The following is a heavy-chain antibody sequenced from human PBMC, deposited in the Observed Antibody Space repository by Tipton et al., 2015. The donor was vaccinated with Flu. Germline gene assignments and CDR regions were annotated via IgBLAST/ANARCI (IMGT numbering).Heavy chain of an antibody. CDR1: GGSISSGAHY. CDR3: ARGYSPFGN. J-gene: IGHJ4*02. Sequence: TLSLTCTVSGGSISSGAHYWSWIRQHPGKGLEWIGYIYDSGSTFYNPSLKSRLTMLVDTSKNQFSLNLNSVTAADTAVYYCARGYSPFGNWGQGTLVTVSS. CDR2: IYDSGST. D-gene: IGHD5-18*01. V-gene: IGHV4-31*03.